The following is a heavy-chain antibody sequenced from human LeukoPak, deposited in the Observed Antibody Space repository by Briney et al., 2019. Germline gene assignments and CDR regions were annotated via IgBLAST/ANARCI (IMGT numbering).Heavy chain of an antibody. CDR1: GYTFTSYG. Sequence: EPSVNVSRKASGYTFTSYGISWVRQAPGQGREWMGWISAYNGNTNHAQKRQGRVTMTTHTSTSTAYMELRSLRSDDAAVYYCARVNTMVRGEGYFDYWGQGTLVTVSS. V-gene: IGHV1-18*04. J-gene: IGHJ4*02. CDR3: ARVNTMVRGEGYFDY. D-gene: IGHD3-10*01. CDR2: ISAYNGNT.